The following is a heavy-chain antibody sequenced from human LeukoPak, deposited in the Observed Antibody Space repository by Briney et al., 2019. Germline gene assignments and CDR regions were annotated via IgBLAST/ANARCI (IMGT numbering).Heavy chain of an antibody. Sequence: GGSLRLSCAASGFTFSNFAMGWVRQAPGKGLEWVSLISGSGGGAYFADSVKGRFSISRDNSKNTLYLQMNSLRVEDTAVYYCAKQYDFWSGPDYWGQGTLVTVSS. CDR2: ISGSGGGA. CDR1: GFTFSNFA. V-gene: IGHV3-23*01. D-gene: IGHD3-3*01. J-gene: IGHJ4*02. CDR3: AKQYDFWSGPDY.